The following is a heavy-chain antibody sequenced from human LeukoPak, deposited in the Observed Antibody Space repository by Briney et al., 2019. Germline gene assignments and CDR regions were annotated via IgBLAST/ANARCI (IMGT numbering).Heavy chain of an antibody. CDR1: GGSVSSAGYY. V-gene: IGHV4-61*08. D-gene: IGHD3-22*01. J-gene: IGHJ4*02. Sequence: PSETLSLTCTVSGGSVSSAGYYWSWIRQPPGKGLEWIGYIYYSGSTNYNPSLKSRVTISVDASKNQFSLKLSSVTAADTAVYYCARDSSGYYSNFDYWGQGTLVTVSS. CDR2: IYYSGST. CDR3: ARDSSGYYSNFDY.